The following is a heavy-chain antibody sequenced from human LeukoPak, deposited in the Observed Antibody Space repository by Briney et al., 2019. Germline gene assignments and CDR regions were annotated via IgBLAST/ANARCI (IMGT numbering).Heavy chain of an antibody. CDR3: ARVERITIFGVVIMAGPFDY. CDR1: GYTFTSYG. V-gene: IGHV1-18*01. J-gene: IGHJ4*02. Sequence: ASVKVSCKASGYTFTSYGISWVRQAPGQGLEWMGWISAYNGNTNYAQKLQGRVTMTTDTSTSTAYMELRSLRSDDTAVYYCARVERITIFGVVIMAGPFDYWGQGTLVTVSS. D-gene: IGHD3-3*01. CDR2: ISAYNGNT.